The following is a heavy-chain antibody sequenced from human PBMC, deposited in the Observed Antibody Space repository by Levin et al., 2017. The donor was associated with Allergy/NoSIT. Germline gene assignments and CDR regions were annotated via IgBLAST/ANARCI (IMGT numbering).Heavy chain of an antibody. V-gene: IGHV3-23*01. CDR3: AKGRDDSGGYHFSFDY. D-gene: IGHD3-22*01. CDR1: GITFNGHR. J-gene: IGHJ4*01. Sequence: PGGSLRLSCAGSGITFNGHRMSWVRQAPGTGLEWVSGIGIEDHFTRYADSVKGRFTISRDKSTNTLFLQINSLRVDDTAVYYCAKGRDDSGGYHFSFDYWGRGTLVTVSS. CDR2: IGIEDHFT.